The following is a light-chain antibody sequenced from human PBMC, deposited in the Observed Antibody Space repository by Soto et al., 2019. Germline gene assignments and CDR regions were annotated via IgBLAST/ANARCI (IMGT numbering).Light chain of an antibody. CDR2: AAS. CDR1: QSMKRRY. Sequence: EVVLLRSRATWPWWLGKGRTLVGWGSQSMKRRYLAWYQQKPGQAPRVLIYAASIRATGIPDRFSGIGSGTAFSLTISRLEPEDFAVYYCHQYDNTPQTFGQGTKVDIK. CDR3: HQYDNTPQT. J-gene: IGKJ2*01. V-gene: IGKV3-20*01.